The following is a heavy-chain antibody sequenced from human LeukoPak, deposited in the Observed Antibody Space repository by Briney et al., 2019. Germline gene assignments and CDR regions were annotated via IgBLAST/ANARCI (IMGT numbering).Heavy chain of an antibody. CDR1: GYSISSGFY. V-gene: IGHV4-38-2*02. Sequence: SETLSLTCTVSGYSISSGFYWGWIRQPPGKGLECIGSIYHSGSTYYNPSLKSRVTISVDTSKNQFSLNLSSVTAADTAVYYCARFRLVDTAMVGPSKNFDYWGQGTLVTVSS. CDR3: ARFRLVDTAMVGPSKNFDY. CDR2: IYHSGST. J-gene: IGHJ4*02. D-gene: IGHD5-18*01.